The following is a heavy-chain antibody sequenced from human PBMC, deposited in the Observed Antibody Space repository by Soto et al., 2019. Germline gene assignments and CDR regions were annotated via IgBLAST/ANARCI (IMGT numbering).Heavy chain of an antibody. D-gene: IGHD1-7*01. J-gene: IGHJ5*02. V-gene: IGHV1-3*01. CDR3: ACSLHSWYTWNYYWFDP. CDR1: GYTFTSYA. Sequence: ASVKVSCKASGYTFTSYAMHWVRQAPGQGLEWMGWINAGNGNTKYSQKFQGRVTITRETSARSAYMELRSLRSENTNESYCACSLHSWYTWNYYWFDPWGQGTLVTVSS. CDR2: INAGNGNT.